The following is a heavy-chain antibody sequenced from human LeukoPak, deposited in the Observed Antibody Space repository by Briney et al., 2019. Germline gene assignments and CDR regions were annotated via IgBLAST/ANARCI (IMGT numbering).Heavy chain of an antibody. J-gene: IGHJ4*02. CDR2: ISAYNGNT. Sequence: GASVKVSCKASGYTFTSYVISWVLQAPGQGLEWMGWISAYNGNTNYAQKLQGRVTMTTDTSTITAYMELRSLRSDGTAVYYCAVWFGEFLDYWGQGTLVTVSS. CDR3: AVWFGEFLDY. CDR1: GYTFTSYV. D-gene: IGHD3-10*01. V-gene: IGHV1-18*01.